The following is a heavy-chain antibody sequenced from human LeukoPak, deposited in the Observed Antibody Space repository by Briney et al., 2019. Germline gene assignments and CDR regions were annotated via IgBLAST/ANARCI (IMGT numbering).Heavy chain of an antibody. Sequence: GASVKVSCKASNYSFTSYGISWVRQAPGQGLEWMAWINAYNGDTNYAQKLRGRVTLTTETSTSTAYMELRSLRSDDTAVYYCARDGSGVWFDYWGQGTLVTVSS. J-gene: IGHJ4*02. D-gene: IGHD3-10*01. CDR2: INAYNGDT. V-gene: IGHV1-18*01. CDR1: NYSFTSYG. CDR3: ARDGSGVWFDY.